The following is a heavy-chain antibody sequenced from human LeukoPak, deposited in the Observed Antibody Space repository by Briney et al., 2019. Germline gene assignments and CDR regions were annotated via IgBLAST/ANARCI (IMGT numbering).Heavy chain of an antibody. CDR1: GGSISSYY. J-gene: IGHJ6*02. V-gene: IGHV4-59*01. Sequence: PSETLSLTCTVSGGSISSYYWSWIRQPPGKGLEWIGYIYYSGSTNYNPSLKSRVTISVDTSKNQFSLKLSSVTAADTAVYYCARTVILRYFVWASKDYYGMDVWGQGTTVTVSS. D-gene: IGHD3-9*01. CDR3: ARTVILRYFVWASKDYYGMDV. CDR2: IYYSGST.